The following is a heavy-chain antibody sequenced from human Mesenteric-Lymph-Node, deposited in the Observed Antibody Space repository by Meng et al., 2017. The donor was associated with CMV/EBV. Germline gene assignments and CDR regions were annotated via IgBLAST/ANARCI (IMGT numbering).Heavy chain of an antibody. Sequence: QWQLPQWGAGLLYPSEPLSVTCAVYGGSFSCYYWSWIRQSPEKGLEWIGEINHSGSTTYNPSFTSRIIISVDTSTNQISLNMSSVTAADTAVYYCARGSSYDILTGYFDYWGQGALVTVSS. CDR2: INHSGST. CDR1: GGSFSCYY. J-gene: IGHJ4*02. D-gene: IGHD3-9*01. CDR3: ARGSSYDILTGYFDY. V-gene: IGHV4-34*02.